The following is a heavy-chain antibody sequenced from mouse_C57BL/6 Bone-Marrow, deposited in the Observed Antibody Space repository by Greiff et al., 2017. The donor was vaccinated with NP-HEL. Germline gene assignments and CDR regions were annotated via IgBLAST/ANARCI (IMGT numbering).Heavy chain of an antibody. Sequence: EVQLLESEGGLVQPGSSMKLSCTASGFTFSDYYMAWVRQVPEQGLEWVAYINYDGSSTYYLDSLKGRFIISRDNAKNTLYLQMSSLTSEDTATYYCARLRPYYFDYWGQGTTLTVSS. CDR2: INYDGSST. D-gene: IGHD1-2*01. CDR1: GFTFSDYY. J-gene: IGHJ2*01. CDR3: ARLRPYYFDY. V-gene: IGHV5-16*01.